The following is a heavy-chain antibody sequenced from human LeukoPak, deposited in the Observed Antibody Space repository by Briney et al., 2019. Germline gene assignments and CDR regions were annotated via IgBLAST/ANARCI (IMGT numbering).Heavy chain of an antibody. CDR3: TTSYYDSSGFRA. Sequence: GGSLRLSCAASGFSLNNAWMSWVRQAPGKGLEWVGRIKSKTDGGTIDYAAPVKGRSTISRDDSKNMVYLLMNSLKTEDTAVYYCTTSYYDSSGFRAWGQGTLVTVSP. J-gene: IGHJ4*02. CDR2: IKSKTDGGTI. CDR1: GFSLNNAW. V-gene: IGHV3-15*01. D-gene: IGHD3-22*01.